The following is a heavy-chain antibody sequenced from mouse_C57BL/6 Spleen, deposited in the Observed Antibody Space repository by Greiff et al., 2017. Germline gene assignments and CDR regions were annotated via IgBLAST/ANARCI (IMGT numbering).Heavy chain of an antibody. CDR2: INPNNGGT. J-gene: IGHJ4*01. D-gene: IGHD1-1*01. Sequence: EVQLQESGPELVKPGASVKMSCKASGYTFTDYNMHWVKQSHGKSLEWIGYINPNNGGTSYNQKFKGKATLTVNKSSSTAYIELRSLTSEDSAVYYCSRGTYYGSSLYAMDYWGQGTSVTVSS. CDR1: GYTFTDYN. CDR3: SRGTYYGSSLYAMDY. V-gene: IGHV1-22*01.